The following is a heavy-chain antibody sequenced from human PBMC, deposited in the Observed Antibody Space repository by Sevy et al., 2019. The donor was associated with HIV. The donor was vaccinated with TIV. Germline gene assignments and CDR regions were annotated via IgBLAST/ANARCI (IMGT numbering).Heavy chain of an antibody. CDR1: GYTLTQLS. V-gene: IGHV1-24*01. CDR3: ATTKDYYESSGYPFDY. Sequence: ASVKVSCKVSGYTLTQLSMNWVRQAPGKGLEWMGSFDPEDGETIYAQKFQGRVTMTEDRSTDTAYMDLSSLRSDDTAVYYCATTKDYYESSGYPFDYWGQGTLVTVSS. CDR2: FDPEDGET. D-gene: IGHD3-22*01. J-gene: IGHJ4*02.